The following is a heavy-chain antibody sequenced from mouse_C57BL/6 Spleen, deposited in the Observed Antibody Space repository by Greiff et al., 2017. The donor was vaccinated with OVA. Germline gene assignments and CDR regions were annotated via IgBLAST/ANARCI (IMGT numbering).Heavy chain of an antibody. CDR1: GYTFTSYW. D-gene: IGHD2-4*01. Sequence: VQLQQPGAELVRPGSSVKLSCKASGYTFTSYWMHWVKQRPIQGLEWIGNIDPSDSETHYNQKFKDKATLTVDKSSSTAYMQLSSLTSEDSAVYYCASGIYDDYDGGNYYAMDYWGQGTSVTVSS. CDR2: IDPSDSET. V-gene: IGHV1-52*01. J-gene: IGHJ4*01. CDR3: ASGIYDDYDGGNYYAMDY.